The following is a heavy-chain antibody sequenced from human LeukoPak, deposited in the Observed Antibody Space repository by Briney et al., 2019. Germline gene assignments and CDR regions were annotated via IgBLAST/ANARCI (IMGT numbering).Heavy chain of an antibody. CDR1: GFTFSSYW. V-gene: IGHV3-64*01. CDR2: ISSNGGST. CDR3: ARDLVDNYGSGESGDV. D-gene: IGHD3-10*01. Sequence: PGGSLRLSCAASGFTFSSYWMHWVRQAPGKGLEYVSAISSNGGSTYYANSVKGRFTISRDNSKNTLYLQMGSLRAEDMAVYYCARDLVDNYGSGESGDVWGKGTTVTISS. J-gene: IGHJ6*04.